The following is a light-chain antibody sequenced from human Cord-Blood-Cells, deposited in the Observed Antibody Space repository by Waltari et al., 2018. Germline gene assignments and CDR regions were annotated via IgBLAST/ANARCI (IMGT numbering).Light chain of an antibody. Sequence: EIVMTQSPATLSVSPGERATLSCRASQSVSSNLAWYQRKPGQAPRLLIYGASTRATGIPARFSGSGSGTEFTLTISSLQSEDFAVYYCQQYNNWPITFGQGTRLGIK. CDR2: GAS. CDR3: QQYNNWPIT. CDR1: QSVSSN. V-gene: IGKV3-15*01. J-gene: IGKJ5*01.